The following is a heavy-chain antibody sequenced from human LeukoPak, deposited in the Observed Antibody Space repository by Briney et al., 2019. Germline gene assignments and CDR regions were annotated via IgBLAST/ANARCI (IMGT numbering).Heavy chain of an antibody. CDR3: ARGPHDYGVQWFDP. J-gene: IGHJ5*02. CDR1: GGSVGSGSYY. V-gene: IGHV4-61*01. Sequence: PSETLSLTCTVSGGSVGSGSYYWSWIRQPPGKGLEWIGYIYYSGSTNYNPSLKSRVTISVDTSKNQFSLKLSSVTAADTAVYYCARGPHDYGVQWFDPWGQGTLVTVSS. D-gene: IGHD4-17*01. CDR2: IYYSGST.